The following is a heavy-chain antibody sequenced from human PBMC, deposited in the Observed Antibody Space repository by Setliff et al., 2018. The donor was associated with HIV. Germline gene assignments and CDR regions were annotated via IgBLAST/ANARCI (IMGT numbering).Heavy chain of an antibody. CDR1: GFTFSSYW. CDR3: ARDYDSSGYVDY. CDR2: INSDGSNT. Sequence: GESLKISCAASGFTFSSYWMHWVRQAPGKGLVWVSRINSDGSNTDYADSVKGRFTISRDNAKNTLYLQMNSLRAEDTAVYYCARDYDSSGYVDYWGQGTPVTVSS. D-gene: IGHD3-22*01. V-gene: IGHV3-74*01. J-gene: IGHJ4*02.